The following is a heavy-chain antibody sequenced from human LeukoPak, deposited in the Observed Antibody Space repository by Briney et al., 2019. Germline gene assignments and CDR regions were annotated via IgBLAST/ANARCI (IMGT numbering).Heavy chain of an antibody. CDR3: ARGPFSRYCSGGSCYLLDY. Sequence: SVKVSCKASGGTFSSYAISWVRQAPGQGLEWMGRIIPILGIANYAQKFQGRVTITADKSTSTAYMELSSLRSEDTAVYYCARGPFSRYCSGGSCYLLDYWGQGTLVTVSS. CDR2: IIPILGIA. J-gene: IGHJ4*02. V-gene: IGHV1-69*04. D-gene: IGHD2-15*01. CDR1: GGTFSSYA.